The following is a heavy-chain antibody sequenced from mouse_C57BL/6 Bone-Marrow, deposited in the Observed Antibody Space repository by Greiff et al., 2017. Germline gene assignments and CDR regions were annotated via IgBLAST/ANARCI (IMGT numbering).Heavy chain of an antibody. CDR2: IHPNSGST. D-gene: IGHD2-2*01. Sequence: QVQLQQPGAELVKPGASVKLSCKASGYTFTSYWMHWVKQRPGQGLEWIGMIHPNSGSTNYNEKFKSKATLTVDKSSSTAYMQLSSLTSEDAAVYYCARGKVYDGYPWFAYWGQGTLVTVSA. CDR3: ARGKVYDGYPWFAY. J-gene: IGHJ3*01. CDR1: GYTFTSYW. V-gene: IGHV1-64*01.